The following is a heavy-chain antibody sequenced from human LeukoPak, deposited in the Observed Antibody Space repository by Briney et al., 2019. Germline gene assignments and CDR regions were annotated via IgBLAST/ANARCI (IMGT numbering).Heavy chain of an antibody. V-gene: IGHV4-38-2*01. Sequence: SETLSLTCAVSGYSITNTYNTDYYWGCIRRPPGQGLEWIGSISHTGRTYYNPSLTSRVTISVDTSKNQFSLKLSSVTAADTAVYYCARHKGRGSINCYSCGLLDPWGQGTLVTVSS. D-gene: IGHD2-21*02. J-gene: IGHJ5*02. CDR1: GYSITNTYNTDYY. CDR2: ISHTGRT. CDR3: ARHKGRGSINCYSCGLLDP.